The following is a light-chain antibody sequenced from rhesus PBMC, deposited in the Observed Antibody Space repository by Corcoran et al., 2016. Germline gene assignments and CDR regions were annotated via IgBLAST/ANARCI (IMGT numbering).Light chain of an antibody. J-gene: IGKJ2*01. CDR2: GAS. V-gene: IGKV3S9*01. CDR1: QSVSSY. Sequence: EIVMTQSPATLSLSPGERATLSCRASQSVSSYVAWYQQKPEQAPRLLIHGASSRATGIPDRFSGSGSGTDFTLIISSLEPEDVGVYYCQQYNNWNSFGQGTKVEIK. CDR3: QQYNNWNS.